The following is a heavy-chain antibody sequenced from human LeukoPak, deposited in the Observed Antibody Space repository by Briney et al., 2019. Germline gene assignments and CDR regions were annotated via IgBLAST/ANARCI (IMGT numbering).Heavy chain of an antibody. D-gene: IGHD3-22*01. CDR1: GGTFSSYT. CDR3: ASYYYDSSGYEQIDY. V-gene: IGHV1-69*13. J-gene: IGHJ4*02. Sequence: EASVKVSCKASGGTFSSYTISWVRQAPGQGLEWMGGIIPIFGTANYAQKFQGRVTITSDESASTAYMELSSLRSEDTAVYYCASYYYDSSGYEQIDYWGQGTLVTVSS. CDR2: IIPIFGTA.